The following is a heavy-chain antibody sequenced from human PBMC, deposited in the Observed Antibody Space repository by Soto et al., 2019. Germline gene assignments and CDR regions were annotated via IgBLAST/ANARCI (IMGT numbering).Heavy chain of an antibody. Sequence: GSLRLSCVASGFTFGSHGMHWVRQAPGKGLEWVAVISYDETNEHYVDSVKGRFTISRDNSKSILYLQMNRLRPEDTAVYKCAKDLRTTISDYGMDVWGQGTTVTGS. J-gene: IGHJ6*02. CDR2: ISYDETNE. CDR3: AKDLRTTISDYGMDV. V-gene: IGHV3-30*18. CDR1: GFTFGSHG.